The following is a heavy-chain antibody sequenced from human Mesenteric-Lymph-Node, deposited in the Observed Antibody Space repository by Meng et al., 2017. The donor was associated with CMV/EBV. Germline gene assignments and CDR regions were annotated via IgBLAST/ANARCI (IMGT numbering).Heavy chain of an antibody. Sequence: GESLKISCAASGFTFSTFWMSWVRQGPGKGLEWVSGSSWNGLSTGYADSVKGRFTISRDNARNSLYLHMNSLRAEDTALYFCARDLSDYLASGNSLMNDAFEIWGQGTLVTVSS. V-gene: IGHV3-20*04. CDR1: GFTFSTFW. J-gene: IGHJ3*02. CDR3: ARDLSDYLASGNSLMNDAFEI. CDR2: SSWNGLST. D-gene: IGHD3-10*01.